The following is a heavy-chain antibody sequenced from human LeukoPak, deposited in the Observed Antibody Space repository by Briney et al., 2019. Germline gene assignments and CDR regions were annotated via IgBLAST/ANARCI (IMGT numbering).Heavy chain of an antibody. CDR1: GGSFSGFY. Sequence: PSETLSLTCAVYGGSFSGFYWSWIRQPPGKGLEWIGEINHSGSTNYNPSLKSRATISVDTSKNHFSLKLSSVTAADTAVYYCARQNEYRDFWSGYSYYFDYWGQGTLVTVSS. V-gene: IGHV4-34*01. D-gene: IGHD3-3*01. CDR2: INHSGST. CDR3: ARQNEYRDFWSGYSYYFDY. J-gene: IGHJ4*02.